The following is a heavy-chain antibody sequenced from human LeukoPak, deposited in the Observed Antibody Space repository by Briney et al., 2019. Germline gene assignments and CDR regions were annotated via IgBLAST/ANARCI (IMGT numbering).Heavy chain of an antibody. CDR2: INHRGDT. Sequence: SETLSLTCAVYGGSFGTYYWSWIRQSPGKGLEWIAEINHRGDTNYNPSVKSRVTILVDTSKNQFSLKVSSLTAADTAVYYCARGPTISETGYFDYWGQGTLVTVSS. CDR1: GGSFGTYY. D-gene: IGHD1-1*01. V-gene: IGHV4-34*01. CDR3: ARGPTISETGYFDY. J-gene: IGHJ4*03.